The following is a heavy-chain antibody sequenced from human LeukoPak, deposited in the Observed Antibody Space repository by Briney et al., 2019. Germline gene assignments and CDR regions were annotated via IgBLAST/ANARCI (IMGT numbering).Heavy chain of an antibody. CDR1: GFTFSSYA. D-gene: IGHD6-13*01. V-gene: IGHV3-30*01. Sequence: GGSLRLSCAASGFTFSSYAMHWVRQAPGKGLEWVAVISYDGSNKYYADSVKGRFTISRDNSKNTLYPQMNSLRAEDTAVYYCARDHSPYSSPLGDYWGQGTLVTVSS. CDR2: ISYDGSNK. J-gene: IGHJ4*02. CDR3: ARDHSPYSSPLGDY.